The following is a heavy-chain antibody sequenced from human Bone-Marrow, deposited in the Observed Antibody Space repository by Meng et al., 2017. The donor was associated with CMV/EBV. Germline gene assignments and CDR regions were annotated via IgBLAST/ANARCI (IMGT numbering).Heavy chain of an antibody. CDR3: ARGETYDFWSGYTVYFDD. Sequence: GGSLRRSCAASGFTFSSHSMNWVRQAPGKGLEWVSSISSSSSYIYYADSVKGRFTISRDNAKNSLYLQMNSLRAEETAVYYCARGETYDFWSGYTVYFDDWGQGTRVTVSS. CDR2: ISSSSSYI. D-gene: IGHD3-3*01. J-gene: IGHJ4*01. V-gene: IGHV3-21*01. CDR1: GFTFSSHS.